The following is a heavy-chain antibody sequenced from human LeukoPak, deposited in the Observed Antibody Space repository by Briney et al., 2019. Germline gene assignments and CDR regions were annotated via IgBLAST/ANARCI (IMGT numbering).Heavy chain of an antibody. CDR2: IYTSGST. CDR3: ARVPYNWNYGYFDY. CDR1: GGSISSGSYH. Sequence: SETLSLTCTVSGGSISSGSYHWSWIRQPAGKGLEWIGRIYTSGSTNYNPSLKSRVTISVDTSKNQFSLKLSSVTAADTAVYYCARVPYNWNYGYFDYWGQGTLVTVSS. V-gene: IGHV4-61*02. J-gene: IGHJ4*02. D-gene: IGHD1-7*01.